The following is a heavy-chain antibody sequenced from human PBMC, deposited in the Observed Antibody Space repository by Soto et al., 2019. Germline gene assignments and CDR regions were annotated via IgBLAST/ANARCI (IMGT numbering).Heavy chain of an antibody. J-gene: IGHJ5*02. V-gene: IGHV1-18*04. Sequence: ASVKVSCKASGYTFTSYGISWVRQAPGQGLEWMGWISAYNGNTNYAQKLQGRVTMTTDTSTSKTYMELRSLRYDDTAVYYCASTATYYDFWSGNEARRFDPGG. CDR3: ASTATYYDFWSGNEARRFDP. CDR2: ISAYNGNT. D-gene: IGHD3-3*01. CDR1: GYTFTSYG.